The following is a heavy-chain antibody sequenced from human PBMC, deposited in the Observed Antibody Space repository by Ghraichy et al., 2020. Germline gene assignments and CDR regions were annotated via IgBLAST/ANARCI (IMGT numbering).Heavy chain of an antibody. Sequence: GGSLRLSCAASGFTFSSYWMSWVRQAPGKGLEWVANIKEDGSDKHYVDSVKGRFTISRDNAKNSLDLQMNSLRADDTAVYYCARDRPSRSSDYWGQGTLVTVSS. CDR3: ARDRPSRSSDY. J-gene: IGHJ4*02. D-gene: IGHD5-24*01. V-gene: IGHV3-7*01. CDR1: GFTFSSYW. CDR2: IKEDGSDK.